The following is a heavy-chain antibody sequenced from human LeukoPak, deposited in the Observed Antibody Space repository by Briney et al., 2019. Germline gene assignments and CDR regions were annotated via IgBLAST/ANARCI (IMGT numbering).Heavy chain of an antibody. CDR1: GYTFTSYG. J-gene: IGHJ5*02. CDR2: ISANDGNT. Sequence: ASVKVSCKASGYTFTSYGISWVRQAPGQGLEWMGWISANDGNTDYPQKLQGRVTMTTDTSTSTAYMELRSLRSDDTAVYYCARVFNYLYNWFDPWGQGTLVTVSS. V-gene: IGHV1-18*01. D-gene: IGHD2/OR15-2a*01. CDR3: ARVFNYLYNWFDP.